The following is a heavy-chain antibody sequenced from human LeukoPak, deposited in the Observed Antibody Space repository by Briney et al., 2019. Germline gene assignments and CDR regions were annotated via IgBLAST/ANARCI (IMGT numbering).Heavy chain of an antibody. CDR2: IINIFGTA. Sequence: SVTLSFTGSGGTFTIYAISWVRQGQGQGKEGVGGIINIFGTANYAQQFQGRVTIPTDESTRTAYMELSSLRSEDTAVYYCAGSIAARSRGTGGNWFDPWGQGTLVTVSS. CDR3: AGSIAARSRGTGGNWFDP. J-gene: IGHJ5*02. V-gene: IGHV1-69*05. CDR1: GGTFTIYA. D-gene: IGHD6-6*01.